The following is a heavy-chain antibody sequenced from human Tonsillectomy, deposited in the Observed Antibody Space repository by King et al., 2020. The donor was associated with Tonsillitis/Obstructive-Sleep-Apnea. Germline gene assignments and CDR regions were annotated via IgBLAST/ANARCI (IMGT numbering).Heavy chain of an antibody. V-gene: IGHV3-30*18. CDR2: ISYDGSDK. J-gene: IGHJ6*03. Sequence: VQLVESGGGVVQPGRSLRLSCAASGFTFNSYGMHWVRQAPGKGLEWVAVISYDGSDKYYADSVKGRFTISRDNSKNTLYLRMNSLRAEDTAVYYCAKEGQWLVYYYNYMDVWGKGTTVTVFS. CDR1: GFTFNSYG. CDR3: AKEGQWLVYYYNYMDV. D-gene: IGHD6-19*01.